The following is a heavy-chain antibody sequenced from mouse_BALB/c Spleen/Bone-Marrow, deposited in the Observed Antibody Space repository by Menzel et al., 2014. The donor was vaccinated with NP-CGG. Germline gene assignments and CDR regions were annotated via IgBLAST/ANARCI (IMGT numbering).Heavy chain of an antibody. CDR1: GYMFTSFW. Sequence: VQLQQSGAELVRPGASVKPSCRASGYMFTSFWMNWVKQRPGQGLEWIGNISPSDGYTNYNQKFKDKATLTVDKSSSTANMQLSSPTSEDSAVYYCLRAGTMSTTWVDYWGQGTTLTVSS. CDR3: LRAGTMSTTWVDY. CDR2: ISPSDGYT. J-gene: IGHJ2*01. D-gene: IGHD2-4*01. V-gene: IGHV1-69*02.